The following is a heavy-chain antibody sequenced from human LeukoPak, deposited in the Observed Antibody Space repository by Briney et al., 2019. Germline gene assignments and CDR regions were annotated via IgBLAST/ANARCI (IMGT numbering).Heavy chain of an antibody. CDR3: ARVSSSWYQDWYFDL. CDR1: GGSMRSSSYY. J-gene: IGHJ2*01. V-gene: IGHV4-39*07. Sequence: SETLSLTCAVSGGSMRSSSYYWGWIRQPPGKGLEWIGSIYYVGTTFYNPSLTSRITISVDTSKNQFSLKLNSATAADTGVYYCARVSSSWYQDWYFDLWGRGTLVTVSS. CDR2: IYYVGTT. D-gene: IGHD6-13*01.